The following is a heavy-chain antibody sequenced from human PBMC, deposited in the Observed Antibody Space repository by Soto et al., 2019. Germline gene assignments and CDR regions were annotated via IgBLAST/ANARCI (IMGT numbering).Heavy chain of an antibody. D-gene: IGHD2-21*01. CDR3: ARSLGGGNVNFDS. CDR2: MNPNSGDT. CDR1: GYAFRSYD. Sequence: QVQLVQSGAEVKEPGASVKVSCKAYGYAFRSYDMNWVRQATGQGLEWMGWMNPNSGDTGYVDKFQGRVTMTRDTSMTTAYMELSSLTSEDTAVYYCARSLGGGNVNFDSWGQGTLVTVSS. V-gene: IGHV1-8*01. J-gene: IGHJ4*02.